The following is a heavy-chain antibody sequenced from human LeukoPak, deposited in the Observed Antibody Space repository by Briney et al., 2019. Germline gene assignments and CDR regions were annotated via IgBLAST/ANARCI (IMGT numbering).Heavy chain of an antibody. V-gene: IGHV1-8*03. J-gene: IGHJ4*02. CDR3: ARGASRSFDY. CDR1: GYTFTTYN. CDR2: MNPNSGNT. Sequence: ASVKVSCKASGYTFTTYNINWVRQAPGQGLEWMGWMNPNSGNTGYAQKFQGRVTITRNTSISTAYMELSSLRSEDTAVYYCARGASRSFDYWGQGTLVTVSS.